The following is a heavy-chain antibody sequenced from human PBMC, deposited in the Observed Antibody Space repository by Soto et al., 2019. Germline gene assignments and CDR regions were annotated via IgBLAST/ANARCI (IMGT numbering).Heavy chain of an antibody. D-gene: IGHD1-1*01. CDR1: GHTLTELS. CDR2: FDPEDGET. Sequence: QVQLVQSGAEVKKPGASVKVSCKVSGHTLTELSMHWARQAPGKGLEWMGGFDPEDGETISAQKFQGRVTMTDDTPTDSTFLELSSLRSEDTAVYYCAAGGTRWLHSPFDYWGQGTLVTISS. J-gene: IGHJ4*02. CDR3: AAGGTRWLHSPFDY. V-gene: IGHV1-24*01.